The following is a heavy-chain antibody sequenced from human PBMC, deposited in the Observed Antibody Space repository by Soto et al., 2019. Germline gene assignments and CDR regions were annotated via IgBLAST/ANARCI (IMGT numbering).Heavy chain of an antibody. Sequence: EVQLLESGGGLVQPGGSLRLSCAASGFTFSSYAMSWVRQAPGKGLEWVSAISGSGGSTYYADSVKGRFTISRDNSKNTLYLQMNSLRAEDTAVYYCAKDGDDFWSGYYDYYYYGMDVWGQGTTVTVSS. CDR3: AKDGDDFWSGYYDYYYYGMDV. CDR1: GFTFSSYA. V-gene: IGHV3-23*01. CDR2: ISGSGGST. D-gene: IGHD3-3*01. J-gene: IGHJ6*02.